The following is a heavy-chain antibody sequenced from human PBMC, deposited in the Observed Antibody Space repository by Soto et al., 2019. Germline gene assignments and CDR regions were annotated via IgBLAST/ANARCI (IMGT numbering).Heavy chain of an antibody. Sequence: GGSLRLSCAASGFTVSNYWMNWVRQAPGKGLVWVSHIKNDGTTSYADSVEGRFTVSRDDAKNSFYLQMNSLRADDTAVYYCAKDRGEEGLKFLVWFGGMDVWGHGTTVTVSS. CDR2: IKNDGTT. V-gene: IGHV3-74*01. CDR3: AKDRGEEGLKFLVWFGGMDV. CDR1: GFTVSNYW. D-gene: IGHD3-3*01. J-gene: IGHJ6*02.